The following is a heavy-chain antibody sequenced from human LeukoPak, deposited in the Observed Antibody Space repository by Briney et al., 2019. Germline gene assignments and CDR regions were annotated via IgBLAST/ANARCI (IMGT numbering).Heavy chain of an antibody. CDR2: TNHSGST. CDR1: IGSFSGYY. V-gene: IGHV4-34*01. Sequence: SETLSLTCAVYIGSFSGYYWSWIRQPPGKGLEWIAETNHSGSTNFNPSLKSRVTISVVTSKNQFSLKLTSVSAADTAVYYCARKREGYFDLWGRGTLVTVSS. CDR3: ARKREGYFDL. J-gene: IGHJ2*01.